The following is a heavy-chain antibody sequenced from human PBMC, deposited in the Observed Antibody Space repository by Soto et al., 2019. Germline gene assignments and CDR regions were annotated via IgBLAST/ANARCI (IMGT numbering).Heavy chain of an antibody. D-gene: IGHD1-26*01. V-gene: IGHV1-18*01. CDR1: GYTFTSYG. CDR3: ARAPSERGSYYAFDI. CDR2: ISAYNGNT. J-gene: IGHJ3*02. Sequence: ASVKVSCKASGYTFTSYGISWARQAPGQGLEWMGWISAYNGNTNYAQKLQGRVTMTTDTSTSTAYMELRSLRSDDTAVYYCARAPSERGSYYAFDIWGQGTMVTVSS.